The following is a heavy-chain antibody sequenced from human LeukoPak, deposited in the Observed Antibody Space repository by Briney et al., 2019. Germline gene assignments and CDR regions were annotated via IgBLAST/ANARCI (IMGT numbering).Heavy chain of an antibody. D-gene: IGHD6-25*01. J-gene: IGHJ5*02. CDR3: ARDRGFQADNSGWHAWYDP. CDR2: IYSSADTYSHGDT. Sequence: SETLSLTCTVSGVSINGYYWSWIRQTAGKGLEWIGHIYSSADTYSHGDTNYNPSLQSRVSLVVDASKNQVSLRLTSVTDADTGFYYCARDRGFQADNSGWHAWYDPWGQGTLVTVSS. CDR1: GVSINGYY. V-gene: IGHV4-4*09.